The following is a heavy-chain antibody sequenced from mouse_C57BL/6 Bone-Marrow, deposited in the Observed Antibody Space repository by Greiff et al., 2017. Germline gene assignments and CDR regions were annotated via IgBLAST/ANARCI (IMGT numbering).Heavy chain of an antibody. CDR3: TRDYDYEFDY. CDR2: IDPENGDT. Sequence: VQLQQSGAELVRPGASVKLSCTASGFNIKDDYMHWVKQRPEQGLEWIGWIDPENGDTEYASKFQGKATITADTSSNTAYLQLSSLTSEDTAVYYGTRDYDYEFDYWGQGTTLTVSS. CDR1: GFNIKDDY. D-gene: IGHD2-4*01. V-gene: IGHV14-4*01. J-gene: IGHJ2*01.